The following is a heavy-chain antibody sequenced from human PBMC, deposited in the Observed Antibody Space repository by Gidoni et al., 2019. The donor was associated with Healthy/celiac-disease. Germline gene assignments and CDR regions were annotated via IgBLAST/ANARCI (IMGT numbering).Heavy chain of an antibody. J-gene: IGHJ4*02. V-gene: IGHV3-30*18. CDR2: LSYDGSKK. D-gene: IGHD2-15*01. CDR3: AKDRGGGYCSGGSCYYFDY. CDR1: GFTFRSYG. Sequence: QVQLVESGGGVVQPGRSLRLSCAASGFTFRSYGMHWVRLAPGKGLACVAVLSYDGSKKYYADSVKGRFTISRDNSKNTLYLQMNSLRAEDTAVYYCAKDRGGGYCSGGSCYYFDYWGQGTLVTVSS.